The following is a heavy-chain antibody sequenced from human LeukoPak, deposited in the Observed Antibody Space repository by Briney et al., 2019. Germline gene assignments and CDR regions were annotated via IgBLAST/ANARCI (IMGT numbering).Heavy chain of an antibody. CDR2: ICGGGGST. Sequence: GGSLRLSCAASGFTFSSHAMSWVRQAPGEGLGWVSVICGGGGSTYYADTMKGRFTISRDNPKTTLYLHKNSLRPEYKAVSYCAKAPIAAADEYFQHWGQGTLVTVSS. V-gene: IGHV3-23*01. CDR1: GFTFSSHA. CDR3: AKAPIAAADEYFQH. J-gene: IGHJ1*01. D-gene: IGHD6-13*01.